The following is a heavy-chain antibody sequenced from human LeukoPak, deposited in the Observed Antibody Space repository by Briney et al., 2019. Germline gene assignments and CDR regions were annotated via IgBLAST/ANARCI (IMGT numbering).Heavy chain of an antibody. V-gene: IGHV4-39*01. CDR2: IYYSGSP. CDR1: GGSISSNSYY. CDR3: ARWRTAKTGFDY. J-gene: IGHJ4*02. D-gene: IGHD1-1*01. Sequence: SETLSLTCTVSGGSISSNSYYWGSIRQPPGKGLEWIGSIYYSGSPYYNPSLKSRVTISVDTSKNQFSLKVSSVTAADTAVYYCARWRTAKTGFDYWGQGTLVTVSS.